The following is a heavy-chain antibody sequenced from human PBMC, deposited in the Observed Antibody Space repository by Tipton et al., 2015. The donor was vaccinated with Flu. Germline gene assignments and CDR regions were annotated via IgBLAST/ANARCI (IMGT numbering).Heavy chain of an antibody. D-gene: IGHD1-7*01. V-gene: IGHV4-4*07. Sequence: TLSLTCTVSGGSISSYYWSWIRQPAGKGLEWIGCIYTSGSTNYNPSLKSRVTMSVDTSKNQFSLKLSSVTAADTAVYYCARDTRRYNWNYAYFDYWGQGTLVTVSS. CDR2: IYTSGST. J-gene: IGHJ4*02. CDR3: ARDTRRYNWNYAYFDY. CDR1: GGSISSYY.